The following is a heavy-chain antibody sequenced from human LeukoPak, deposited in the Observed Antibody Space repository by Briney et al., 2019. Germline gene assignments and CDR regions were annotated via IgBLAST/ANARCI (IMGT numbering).Heavy chain of an antibody. Sequence: SETLSLTCTVSGGSISSSSYYWGWIRQPPGKGLEWIGSIYTSGSTNYNPSLKSRVTISVDTSKNQFSLKLSSVTAADTAVYYCARPSQGSFDYWGQGTLVTVSS. CDR3: ARPSQGSFDY. CDR2: IYTSGST. V-gene: IGHV4-39*07. J-gene: IGHJ4*02. CDR1: GGSISSSSYY.